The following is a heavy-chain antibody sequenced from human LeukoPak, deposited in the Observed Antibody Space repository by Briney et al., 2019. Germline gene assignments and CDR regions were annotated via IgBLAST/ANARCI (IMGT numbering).Heavy chain of an antibody. Sequence: GGSLRLSCEGSGFTFSNVWMNWVRQASGKGLEWIGRIKTKTEGGTTEYAAPMKGRFTISRDDSKNTMYLQMNSLKTEDTALYYCFTRVKSTGDYWGQGTLVTVSS. V-gene: IGHV3-15*01. CDR3: FTRVKSTGDY. D-gene: IGHD1-14*01. CDR1: GFTFSNVW. J-gene: IGHJ4*02. CDR2: IKTKTEGGTT.